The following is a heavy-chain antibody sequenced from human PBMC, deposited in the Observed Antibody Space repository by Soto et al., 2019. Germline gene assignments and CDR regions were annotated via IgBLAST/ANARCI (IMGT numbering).Heavy chain of an antibody. J-gene: IGHJ3*02. CDR3: ARGQIDSPSSAFDI. CDR1: GYTFTSYD. V-gene: IGHV1-8*01. D-gene: IGHD6-6*01. Sequence: ASVKVSCKASGYTFTSYDINWVRQATGQGLEWMGWMNPNSGNTGYAQKFQGRVTMTRNTSISTAYMELSSLRSEDTAVYYCARGQIDSPSSAFDIWGQGPMVTLAS. CDR2: MNPNSGNT.